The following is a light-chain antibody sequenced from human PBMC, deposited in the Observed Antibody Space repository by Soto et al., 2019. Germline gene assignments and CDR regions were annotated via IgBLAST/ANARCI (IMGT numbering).Light chain of an antibody. Sequence: SYELTQPPSVSVAPGETARISCGGNNVGSRSVHWYQQKPGQAPFLVIYYDSDRPSGIPERFSGSNSGNTATLIISRVEAGDEADYYCQVWEATGEPVVFGGGTQLTVL. CDR3: QVWEATGEPVV. J-gene: IGLJ2*01. CDR2: YDS. V-gene: IGLV3-21*01. CDR1: NVGSRS.